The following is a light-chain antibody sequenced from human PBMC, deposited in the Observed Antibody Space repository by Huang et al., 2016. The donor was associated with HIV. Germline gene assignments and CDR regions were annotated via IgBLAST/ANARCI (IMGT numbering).Light chain of an antibody. CDR1: QSVSSSP. Sequence: EIVLTQSPGTLFLSPGERATISCRASQSVSSSPLAWSQQKAGQSPRLRIYGASSSASGTPNRCSGRGSGTDFTLTISRLDPEDFAVYYCKQYGTSTSTFGQGTRVEVK. J-gene: IGKJ1*01. CDR3: KQYGTSTST. CDR2: GAS. V-gene: IGKV3-20*01.